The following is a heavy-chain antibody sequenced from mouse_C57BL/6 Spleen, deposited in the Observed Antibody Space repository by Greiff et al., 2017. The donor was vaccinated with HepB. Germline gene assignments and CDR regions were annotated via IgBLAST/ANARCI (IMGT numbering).Heavy chain of an antibody. CDR2: IWTGGGT. CDR3: ARVFITTVVSAYYYAMDY. V-gene: IGHV2-9-1*01. Sequence: QVQLKESGPGLVAPSQSLSITCTVSGFSLTSYAISWVRQPPGKGLEWLGVIWTGGGTNYNSALKSRLSISKDNSKSQVFLKMNSLQTDDTARYYCARVFITTVVSAYYYAMDYWGQGTSVTVSS. J-gene: IGHJ4*01. D-gene: IGHD1-1*01. CDR1: GFSLTSYA.